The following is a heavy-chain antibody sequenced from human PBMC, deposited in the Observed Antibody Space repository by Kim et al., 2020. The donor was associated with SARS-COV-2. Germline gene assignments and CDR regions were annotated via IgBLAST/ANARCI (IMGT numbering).Heavy chain of an antibody. Sequence: GGSLRLSCAASGFTFSNAWMSWVRQAPGKGLEWVGRIKSKTDGGTTDYAAPVKGRFTISRDDSKNTLYLQMNSLKTEDTAVYYCTTDYYDSSGYYDEDTGAFDIWGQGTMVTVSS. D-gene: IGHD3-22*01. J-gene: IGHJ3*02. CDR1: GFTFSNAW. CDR2: IKSKTDGGTT. CDR3: TTDYYDSSGYYDEDTGAFDI. V-gene: IGHV3-15*01.